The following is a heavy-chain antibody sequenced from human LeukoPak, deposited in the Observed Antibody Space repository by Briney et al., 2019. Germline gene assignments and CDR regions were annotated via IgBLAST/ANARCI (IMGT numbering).Heavy chain of an antibody. CDR3: ARGIVGTTVTTYYFDY. CDR2: MNPNSGNT. Sequence: ASVKVSCKASGYTFTSYDINWVRQATGQGLEWMGWMNPNSGNTGYAQKFQGRVTMTRNTSISTAYMELSSLRSEDTAVYYCARGIVGTTVTTYYFDYWGQGTLVTVSS. D-gene: IGHD4-17*01. J-gene: IGHJ4*02. CDR1: GYTFTSYD. V-gene: IGHV1-8*01.